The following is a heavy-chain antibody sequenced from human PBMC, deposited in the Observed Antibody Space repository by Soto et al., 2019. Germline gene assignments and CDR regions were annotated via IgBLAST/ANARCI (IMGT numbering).Heavy chain of an antibody. CDR1: GFTFSSYA. Sequence: GGSLRLSCAASGFTFSSYAMSWVRQAPGKGLEWVSVISGSGGSTHYADSVKGRSTISRDNSKNTLHLQVNSLRGEDTAVYYCAKEADISGYYPDYSGQGTQVTVSS. V-gene: IGHV3-23*01. CDR2: ISGSGGST. D-gene: IGHD3-22*01. CDR3: AKEADISGYYPDY. J-gene: IGHJ4*02.